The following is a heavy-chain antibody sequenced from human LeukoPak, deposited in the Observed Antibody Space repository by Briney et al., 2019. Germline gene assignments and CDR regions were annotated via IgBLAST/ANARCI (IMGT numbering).Heavy chain of an antibody. CDR1: GFTFRNYW. CDR3: ARRSGDMPAAPSYYYIDV. Sequence: GGSLRLSCAASGFTFRNYWMHWVRQAPGKGLEWVANIKQDGSEKYYVDSVKGRFTISIDNAKNSLYLQIISLRAEDTAVYYCARRSGDMPAAPSYYYIDVWGKGTTVTISS. CDR2: IKQDGSEK. V-gene: IGHV3-7*03. D-gene: IGHD2-15*01. J-gene: IGHJ6*03.